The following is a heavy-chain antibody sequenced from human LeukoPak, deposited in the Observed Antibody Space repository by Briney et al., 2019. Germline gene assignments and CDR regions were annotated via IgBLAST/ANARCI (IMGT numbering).Heavy chain of an antibody. CDR1: GFTVSSNY. CDR3: ARRGFCDY. J-gene: IGHJ4*02. CDR2: IYSGTNT. Sequence: GGSLRLSCAVSGFTVSSNYMSWVRQAPGKGLEWVSVIYSGTNTYYADSVKGRFIISRDNPKNMLYLQMNSLRAEDTAVYYCARRGFCDYWGQGTLVTVSS. D-gene: IGHD2-15*01. V-gene: IGHV3-53*01.